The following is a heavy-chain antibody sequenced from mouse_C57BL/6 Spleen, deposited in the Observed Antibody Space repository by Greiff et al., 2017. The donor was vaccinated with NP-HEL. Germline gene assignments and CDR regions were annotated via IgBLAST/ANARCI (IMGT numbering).Heavy chain of an antibody. V-gene: IGHV5-9-1*02. J-gene: IGHJ4*01. D-gene: IGHD2-4*01. CDR3: TSDDDYGHEYAMDY. Sequence: EVQGVESGEGLVKPGGSLKLSCAASGFTFSSYAMSWVRQTPEKRLEWVAYISSGGDYIYYADTVKGRFTISRDNARNTLYLQMSSLKSEDTAMYYCTSDDDYGHEYAMDYWGQGTSVTVSS. CDR1: GFTFSSYA. CDR2: ISSGGDYI.